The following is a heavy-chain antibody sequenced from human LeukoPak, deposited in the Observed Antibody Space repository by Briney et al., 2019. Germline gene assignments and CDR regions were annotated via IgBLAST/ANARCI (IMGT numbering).Heavy chain of an antibody. J-gene: IGHJ4*02. CDR2: INPSGGST. CDR1: GYTFTSYY. Sequence: ASVKVSCKASGYTFTSYYMHWVRQAPGQGLEWMGIINPSGGSTSYAQKFQGRVTITADKSTSTACMELSSLRSEDTAVYYCARDPNYYDSSGPHGWGQGTLVTVSS. D-gene: IGHD3-22*01. V-gene: IGHV1-46*01. CDR3: ARDPNYYDSSGPHG.